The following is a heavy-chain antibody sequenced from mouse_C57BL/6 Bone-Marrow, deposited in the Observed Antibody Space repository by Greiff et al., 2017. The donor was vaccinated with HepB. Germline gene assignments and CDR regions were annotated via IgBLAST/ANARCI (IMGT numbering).Heavy chain of an antibody. V-gene: IGHV1-69*01. Sequence: QVQLQQPGAELVMPGASVKLSCKASGYTFTSYWMHWVKQRPGQGLEWIGEIDPSDSYTNYNQKFKGKSTLTVDKSSSTAYMQLSSLTSEDSAVYYCAREDVIITGFAYWGQGTLVTVSA. D-gene: IGHD1-1*01. CDR1: GYTFTSYW. CDR2: IDPSDSYT. J-gene: IGHJ3*01. CDR3: AREDVIITGFAY.